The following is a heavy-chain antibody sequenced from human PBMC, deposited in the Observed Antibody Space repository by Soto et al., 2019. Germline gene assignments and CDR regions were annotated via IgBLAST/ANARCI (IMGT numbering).Heavy chain of an antibody. CDR2: IYHSGST. V-gene: IGHV4-38-2*01. D-gene: IGHD5-12*01. CDR3: ARGSVVATIYFDY. J-gene: IGHJ4*02. Sequence: LSLTCAVSGYSISSGYYWCWIRQPPVKGLEWIGSIYHSGSTYYNPSLKSRVTISVDTSKNQFSLKLSSVTAADTAVYYCARGSVVATIYFDYWGQGTLVTGSS. CDR1: GYSISSGYY.